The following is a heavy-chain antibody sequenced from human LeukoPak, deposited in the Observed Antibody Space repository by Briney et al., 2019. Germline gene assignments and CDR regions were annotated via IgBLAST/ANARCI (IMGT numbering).Heavy chain of an antibody. V-gene: IGHV1-69*13. J-gene: IGHJ6*03. CDR3: ARGIGTLSYYYYYMDV. D-gene: IGHD1-1*01. Sequence: SVKVSCKASGYTFTSYAMNWVRQAPGQGLEWMGGIIPIFGTANYAQKFQGRVTITADESTSTAYMELSSLRSEDTAVYYCARGIGTLSYYYYYMDVWGKGTTVTISS. CDR1: GYTFTSYA. CDR2: IIPIFGTA.